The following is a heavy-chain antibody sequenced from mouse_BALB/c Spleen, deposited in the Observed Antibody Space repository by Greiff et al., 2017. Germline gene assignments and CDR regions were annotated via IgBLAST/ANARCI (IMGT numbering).Heavy chain of an antibody. CDR2: IRLKSDNYAT. CDR3: TRDYDDCFAY. V-gene: IGHV6-6*02. D-gene: IGHD2-4*01. Sequence: VQLKESGGGLVQPGGSMKLSCVASGFTFSSYWMSWVRQSPEKGLEWVAEIRLKSDNYATHYAESVKGKFTISRDDSKSRLYLQMKSLRAEDTGIYYCTRDYDDCFAYWGQGTLVTVSA. J-gene: IGHJ3*01. CDR1: GFTFSSYW.